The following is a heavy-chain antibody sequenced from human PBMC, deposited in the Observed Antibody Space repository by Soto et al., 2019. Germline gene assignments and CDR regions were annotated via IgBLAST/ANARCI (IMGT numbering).Heavy chain of an antibody. D-gene: IGHD2-21*01. CDR3: ARLRIATNNYKWFDP. CDR1: GAALNSGNYY. Sequence: PSETLSLTXSVSGAALNSGNYYWSWIRQVPGKGLEWIGHIYVTGAVDYNPSLRDRITISQDTSERQFSLNLRLVTAAGTAVYYCARLRIATNNYKWFDPWGQGTLVT. J-gene: IGHJ5*02. V-gene: IGHV4-31*02. CDR2: IYVTGAV.